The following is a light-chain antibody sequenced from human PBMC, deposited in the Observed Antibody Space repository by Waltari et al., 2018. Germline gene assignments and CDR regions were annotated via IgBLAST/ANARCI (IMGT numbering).Light chain of an antibody. Sequence: QSALTQPRSVSGSPGQSVTISCTGTSSDVGGFNYVSWYQQHPAKAPKLMIYDVTKRPSGVPDHFSASKSGNTASLTISGLQTEDEADYYCCSYAGSYTLLFGGGTKLTVL. J-gene: IGLJ3*02. V-gene: IGLV2-11*01. CDR2: DVT. CDR1: SSDVGGFNY. CDR3: CSYAGSYTLL.